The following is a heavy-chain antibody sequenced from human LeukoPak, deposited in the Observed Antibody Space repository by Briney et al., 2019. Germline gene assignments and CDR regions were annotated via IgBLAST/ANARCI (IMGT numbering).Heavy chain of an antibody. CDR1: GFTFYDYA. CDR3: AKEGPIAVAGYLDL. J-gene: IGHJ4*02. V-gene: IGHV3-43*02. D-gene: IGHD6-19*01. CDR2: LTGDGGST. Sequence: GGSLRLSCAASGFTFYDYAVHWVRQAPGKGLEWVSLLTGDGGSTFYADAVKGRFSISRDNSKNSLYLQMNGLRTEDTALYYCAKEGPIAVAGYLDLWGQGTLVTVSS.